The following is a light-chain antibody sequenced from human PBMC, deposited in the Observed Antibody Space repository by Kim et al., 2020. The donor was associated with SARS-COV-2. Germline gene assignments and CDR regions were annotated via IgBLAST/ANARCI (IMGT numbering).Light chain of an antibody. CDR3: VLYVGGGMSF. CDR2: STN. CDR1: SGSVSTGHY. V-gene: IGLV8-61*01. Sequence: QTVVTQEPSFSVSPGGTVTLTCGLNSGSVSTGHYPAWYQQTPGQAPRTLIYSTNTRSSGVPDRFSGSMLGNKAALTITGAQADDESDYYCVLYVGGGMSFFGSGTKVTVL. J-gene: IGLJ1*01.